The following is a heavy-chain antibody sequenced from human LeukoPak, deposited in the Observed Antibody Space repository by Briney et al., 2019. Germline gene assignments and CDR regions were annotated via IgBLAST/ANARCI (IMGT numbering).Heavy chain of an antibody. J-gene: IGHJ4*02. CDR2: IYYSGST. V-gene: IGHV4-59*01. D-gene: IGHD3-22*01. CDR1: GGSTSSYY. Sequence: PSETLSLTCTVSGGSTSSYYWSWIRQPPGKGLEWIGYIYYSGSTNYNPSLKSRVTISVDTSKNQFSLKLSSVTAADTAVYYCARGKYYYDSSGYLPYFDYWGQGTLVTVSS. CDR3: ARGKYYYDSSGYLPYFDY.